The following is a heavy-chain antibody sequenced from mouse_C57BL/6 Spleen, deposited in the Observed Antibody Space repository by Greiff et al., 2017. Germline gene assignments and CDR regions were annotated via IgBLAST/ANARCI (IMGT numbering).Heavy chain of an antibody. CDR3: ARVGLYGRKLQNFDV. J-gene: IGHJ1*03. CDR2: IYPSDSET. Sequence: QVQLQQPGAELVRPGSSVKLSCKASGYTFTSYWMDWVKQRPGQGLEWIGNIYPSDSETHYNQKFKDKATLTVDKSSSTAYMQLSSLTSEDSAVYYCARVGLYGRKLQNFDVWGTGTTVTVSS. D-gene: IGHD3-3*01. CDR1: GYTFTSYW. V-gene: IGHV1-61*01.